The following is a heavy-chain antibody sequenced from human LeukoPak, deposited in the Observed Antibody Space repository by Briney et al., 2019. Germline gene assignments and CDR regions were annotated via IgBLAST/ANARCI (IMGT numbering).Heavy chain of an antibody. CDR1: GGSFSGYY. V-gene: IGHV4-34*01. J-gene: IGHJ4*02. Sequence: SETLSLTCAVYGGSFSGYYWSWIRQPPGKGLGWIGEINHSGSTNYNPSLKSRVTISVDTSKSKFSLTPSSLTAADTAVYYCARRGNTAMASKLDYWGQGSLVTVSS. D-gene: IGHD5-18*01. CDR2: INHSGST. CDR3: ARRGNTAMASKLDY.